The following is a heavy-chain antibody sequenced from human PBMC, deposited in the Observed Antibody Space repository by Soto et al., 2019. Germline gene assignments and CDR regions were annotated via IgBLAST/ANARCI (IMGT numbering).Heavy chain of an antibody. CDR1: GFTFSSYS. CDR3: VRDVRQVSSL. D-gene: IGHD1-20*01. Sequence: EVQLVESGGGSVQPGGSLRLSCTASGFTFSSYSMNWVRQAPGKGLEWISYISLGGTTIYYAESVKGRFTISRDDSKNSLYLQMNTLRAEDTAVYYCVRDVRQVSSLWGRGTLVTVSS. V-gene: IGHV3-48*01. J-gene: IGHJ2*01. CDR2: ISLGGTTI.